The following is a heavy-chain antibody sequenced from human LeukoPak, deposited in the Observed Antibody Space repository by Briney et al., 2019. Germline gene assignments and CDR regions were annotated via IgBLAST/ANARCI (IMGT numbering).Heavy chain of an antibody. CDR1: GFTFSSYW. J-gene: IGHJ4*02. Sequence: GGSLRLSCAASGFTFSSYWMHWVRQAPGKGLVWVSRINSDGSSTSYADSVEGRFTISRDNAKNTLYLQMNSLRAEDTAVYYCARIAVAGTWTDYWGQGTLVTVSS. CDR2: INSDGSST. CDR3: ARIAVAGTWTDY. V-gene: IGHV3-74*01. D-gene: IGHD6-19*01.